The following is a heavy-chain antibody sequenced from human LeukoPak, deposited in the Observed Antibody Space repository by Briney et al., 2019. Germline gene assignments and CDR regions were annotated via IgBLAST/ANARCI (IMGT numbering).Heavy chain of an antibody. D-gene: IGHD3-22*01. J-gene: IGHJ6*03. CDR2: IYYSGST. CDR1: GGSISSYY. Sequence: PSETLSLTWTVSGGSISSYYWSWIRQPPGKGLEWIGNIYYSGSTNYNPSLKSRVTISVDTSKNQFSLKLSSVTAADTAVYYCTRGSIAYYYMDVWGKGTTVTISS. V-gene: IGHV4-59*01. CDR3: TRGSIAYYYMDV.